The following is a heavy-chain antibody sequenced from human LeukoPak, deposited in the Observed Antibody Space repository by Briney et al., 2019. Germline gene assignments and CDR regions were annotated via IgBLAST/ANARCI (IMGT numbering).Heavy chain of an antibody. Sequence: SQTLSLTCTVSGGSISSGGYYWSWIRQPPGKGLEWIGEINHSGSTNYNPSLKSRVTISVDTSKNQFSLKLSSVTAADTAVYYCARGRMYSSSPYYFDYWGQGTLVTVSS. CDR2: INHSGST. J-gene: IGHJ4*02. V-gene: IGHV4-30-2*01. D-gene: IGHD6-6*01. CDR1: GGSISSGGYY. CDR3: ARGRMYSSSPYYFDY.